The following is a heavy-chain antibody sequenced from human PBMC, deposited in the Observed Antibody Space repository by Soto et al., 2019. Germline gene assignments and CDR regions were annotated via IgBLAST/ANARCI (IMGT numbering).Heavy chain of an antibody. Sequence: SETLSLTCAVYSGFFSCHFWSWIRQPPWKGLEWIGEINLAGGTNYNPSLKSRVTISIDKSNNQFLLRLTSVTAADKAVYYCARNQRIYDILTGYYKGPSDSWGQGTLVTVSS. V-gene: IGHV4-34*01. J-gene: IGHJ4*02. D-gene: IGHD3-9*01. CDR3: ARNQRIYDILTGYYKGPSDS. CDR1: SGFFSCHF. CDR2: INLAGGT.